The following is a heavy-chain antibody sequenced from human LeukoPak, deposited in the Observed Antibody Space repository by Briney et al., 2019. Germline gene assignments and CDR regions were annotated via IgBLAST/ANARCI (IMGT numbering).Heavy chain of an antibody. CDR2: FSASSGST. Sequence: PGGSLRLSCTASGFTLRSYAMSWVRQAPGKGLEWVSAFSASSGSTYYADSVKGRFTISRDNSKNTLYLQMNSLRAEDTAVYYCAKYTGAAVYYFDYWGQGTLVTVSS. J-gene: IGHJ4*02. CDR1: GFTLRSYA. V-gene: IGHV3-23*01. D-gene: IGHD2-8*02. CDR3: AKYTGAAVYYFDY.